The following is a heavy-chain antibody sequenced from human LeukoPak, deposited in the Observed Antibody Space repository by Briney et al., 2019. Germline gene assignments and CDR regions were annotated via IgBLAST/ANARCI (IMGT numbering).Heavy chain of an antibody. Sequence: PSETLSLTCTVSGGSISSSSYNWGWIRQPPGKGLEWIGYIYYSGNTKYNPSLKSRVTISVDTSKNQFSLKVTSVTAADTAVYYCARHYSYYGSGTYFHSWGQGTLVTVSS. D-gene: IGHD3-10*01. CDR1: GGSISSSSYN. J-gene: IGHJ4*02. V-gene: IGHV4-61*05. CDR2: IYYSGNT. CDR3: ARHYSYYGSGTYFHS.